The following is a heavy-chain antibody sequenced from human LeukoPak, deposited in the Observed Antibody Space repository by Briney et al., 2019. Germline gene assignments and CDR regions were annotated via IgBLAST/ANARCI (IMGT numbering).Heavy chain of an antibody. D-gene: IGHD6-13*01. J-gene: IGHJ4*02. CDR2: TRNKANSYTT. CDR3: ARGRSSSWYYFDY. CDR1: GFIFSDHY. V-gene: IGHV3-72*01. Sequence: GGSLRLSCAASGFIFSDHYMDWVRQAPGKGLEWVGRTRNKANSYTTEYAASVKGRFTISRDDSKNSLYLQMNSLKTEDTAVYYCARGRSSSWYYFDYWGQGTLVTVSP.